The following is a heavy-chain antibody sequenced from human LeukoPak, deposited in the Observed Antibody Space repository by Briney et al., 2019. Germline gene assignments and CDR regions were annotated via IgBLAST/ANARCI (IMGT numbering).Heavy chain of an antibody. CDR2: IIPIRGIA. V-gene: IGHV1-69*02. J-gene: IGHJ4*02. CDR3: AEVRVNLLDL. D-gene: IGHD1-1*01. Sequence: SVKVSCKASGGTFSSYTISWVRQAPGQGLEWMGRIIPIRGIANYVQTLQGRVTITTDNSTSTAYLELNSLRSEDTAVYYCAEVRVNLLDLWGQGTLVTVSS. CDR1: GGTFSSYT.